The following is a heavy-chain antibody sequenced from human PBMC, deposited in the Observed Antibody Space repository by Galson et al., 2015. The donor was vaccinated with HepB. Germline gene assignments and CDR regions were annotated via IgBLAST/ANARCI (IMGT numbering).Heavy chain of an antibody. CDR2: IDWDDDK. J-gene: IGHJ3*02. CDR1: GFSLSTSGMC. CDR3: ARMPIIAAIGTNAFDI. V-gene: IGHV2-70*11. D-gene: IGHD6-13*01. Sequence: PALVKPTQTLTLTCTFSGFSLSTSGMCVSWIRQPPGKALEWLARIDWDDDKYYSTSLKTRLTISKDTSKNQVVLAMTNMDPVDTATYCCARMPIIAAIGTNAFDIWGHGTMVTVSS.